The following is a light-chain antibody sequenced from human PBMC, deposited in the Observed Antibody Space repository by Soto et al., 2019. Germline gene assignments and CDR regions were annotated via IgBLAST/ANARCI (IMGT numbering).Light chain of an antibody. CDR2: AAS. J-gene: IGKJ5*01. CDR3: QQRHMWPIT. CDR1: QSININ. V-gene: IGKV1-39*01. Sequence: DIQMTQTPSSLSASVGDRVTITCRASQSININLNCHQQKPGKGPNLLIYAASSLQSGVPSRFSGSGSGTDFTLTISSLEPEDSAVYYCQQRHMWPITFGQGTRLEIK.